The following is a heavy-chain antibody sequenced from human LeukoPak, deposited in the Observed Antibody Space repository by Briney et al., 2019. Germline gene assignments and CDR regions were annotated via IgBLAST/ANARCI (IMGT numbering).Heavy chain of an antibody. J-gene: IGHJ4*02. D-gene: IGHD6-19*01. V-gene: IGHV4-59*01. CDR2: IYYSGST. Sequence: PSETLSLTCTVSGGSISSYYWSWIRQPPGKGLEWIGYIYYSGSTNYNPSLKSRVTISVDTSKNQFSLKLSSVTAADTAVYYCAREIPIAVAGTGFDYWGQGTLVTVSS. CDR3: AREIPIAVAGTGFDY. CDR1: GGSISSYY.